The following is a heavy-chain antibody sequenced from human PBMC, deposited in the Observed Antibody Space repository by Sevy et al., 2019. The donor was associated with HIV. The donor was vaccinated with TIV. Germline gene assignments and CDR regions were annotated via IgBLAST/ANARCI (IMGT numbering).Heavy chain of an antibody. CDR2: TYHGGST. CDR1: NFSISSGYY. V-gene: IGHV4-38-2*01. D-gene: IGHD2-21*02. Sequence: SETLSLTCGVSNFSISSGYYWGWIRQTPGKGLEWIGNTYHGGSTYYNPSLKSRVAISVDTSTNKLSLRLSSVTAADTAVYYCARQSGGDRPDYYGMDVWGQGTTVTVSS. CDR3: ARQSGGDRPDYYGMDV. J-gene: IGHJ6*02.